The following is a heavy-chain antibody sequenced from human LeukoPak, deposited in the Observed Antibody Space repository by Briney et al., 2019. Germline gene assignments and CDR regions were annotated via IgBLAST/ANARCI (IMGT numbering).Heavy chain of an antibody. CDR3: ARAKRGSGSYFAFDI. J-gene: IGHJ3*02. CDR1: GFTFSSYW. D-gene: IGHD1-26*01. V-gene: IGHV3-74*01. Sequence: GGSLRLFCAASGFTFSSYWMHWVRQAPGKGLVWVSRINSDGSSTSYADSVKGRFTISRDNSKNTLYLQMNSLRAEDTAVYYCARAKRGSGSYFAFDIWGQGTMVTVSS. CDR2: INSDGSST.